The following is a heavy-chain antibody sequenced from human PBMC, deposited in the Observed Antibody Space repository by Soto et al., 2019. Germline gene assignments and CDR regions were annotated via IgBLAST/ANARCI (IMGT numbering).Heavy chain of an antibody. D-gene: IGHD6-13*01. J-gene: IGHJ5*02. CDR1: GFTFSSYA. V-gene: IGHV3-23*01. Sequence: PGGSLRLSCAASGFTFSSYAMNWVRQAPGKGLEWVSNIRGSGGSTYYADSVKGRFTISRDNSKDTLFLQMNSLRAEDTAVYYCAKGPQNSYSTSWFDHWGQGTLVTVSS. CDR3: AKGPQNSYSTSWFDH. CDR2: IRGSGGST.